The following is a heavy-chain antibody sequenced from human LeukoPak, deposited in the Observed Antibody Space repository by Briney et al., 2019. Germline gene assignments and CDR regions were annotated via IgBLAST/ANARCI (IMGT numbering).Heavy chain of an antibody. D-gene: IGHD6-19*01. J-gene: IGHJ4*02. V-gene: IGHV7-4-1*02. CDR1: GYTFSRHA. CDR2: INTDTAKP. Sequence: ASVKVSCKASGYTFSRHALKWVRQAPGQGLEWLGWINTDTAKPTYAQGFTGRFVFSLDTSVTTANLQISSLKTEDTAVYYCARARTMDPDYSSAVDYWGQGTQVTVSA. CDR3: ARARTMDPDYSSAVDY.